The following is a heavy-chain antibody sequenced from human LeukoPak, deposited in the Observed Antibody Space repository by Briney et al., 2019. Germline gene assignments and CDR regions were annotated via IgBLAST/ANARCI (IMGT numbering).Heavy chain of an antibody. V-gene: IGHV4-59*01. CDR1: GGSISSYY. CDR3: ARDHCSGGSCYLGWFDP. J-gene: IGHJ5*02. Sequence: SETLSLTCTVSGGSISSYYWSWIRQPPGKGLEWIGYIYYSGSTNYNPSLKSRVTKSVDTSKNQFSLKLSSVTAADTAVYYCARDHCSGGSCYLGWFDPWGQGTLVTVSS. CDR2: IYYSGST. D-gene: IGHD2-15*01.